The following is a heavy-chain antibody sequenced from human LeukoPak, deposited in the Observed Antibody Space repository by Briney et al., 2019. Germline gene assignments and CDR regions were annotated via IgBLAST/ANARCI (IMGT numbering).Heavy chain of an antibody. J-gene: IGHJ4*02. CDR3: ARELRGSGWYDY. V-gene: IGHV4-59*12. CDR1: GGSISSYY. Sequence: SETLSLTCTVSGGSISSYYWSWIRQPPGKGLEWIGYIYYSGSTYYNPSLKSRITISVDTSKNQFSLKLSSVTAADTAVYYCARELRGSGWYDYWGPGTLVTVSS. D-gene: IGHD6-19*01. CDR2: IYYSGST.